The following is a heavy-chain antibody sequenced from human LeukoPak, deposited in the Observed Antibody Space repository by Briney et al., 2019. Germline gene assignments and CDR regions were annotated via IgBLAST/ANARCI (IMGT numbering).Heavy chain of an antibody. Sequence: GGSLRLSCAASGFTFSRYAMSWVRQAPGKGLEWVSAISGSGGSTYYAESVKGRFTISKDNSKNTLYLQMNSLRAEDRAVYYCAKSVCSSTSCFRDFDYWGQGTPVTVSS. D-gene: IGHD2-2*01. J-gene: IGHJ4*02. CDR3: AKSVCSSTSCFRDFDY. CDR2: ISGSGGST. CDR1: GFTFSRYA. V-gene: IGHV3-23*01.